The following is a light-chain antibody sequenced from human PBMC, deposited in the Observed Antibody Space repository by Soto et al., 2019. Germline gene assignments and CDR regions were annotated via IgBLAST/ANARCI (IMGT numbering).Light chain of an antibody. Sequence: DIQMTQSPSSLSASVGDRVTITCRASQNINNFLHWYQQKLGKAPKLLFYAASSLQSGVPSRFSGSGSGTDFTLTISSLQPEDFATYYCQQSYSTLLTFGGGTKVEIK. V-gene: IGKV1-39*01. CDR2: AAS. J-gene: IGKJ4*01. CDR1: QNINNF. CDR3: QQSYSTLLT.